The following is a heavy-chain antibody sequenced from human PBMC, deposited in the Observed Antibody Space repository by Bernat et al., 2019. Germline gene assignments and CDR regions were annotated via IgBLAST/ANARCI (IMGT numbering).Heavy chain of an antibody. CDR2: ISGSGGST. D-gene: IGHD3-10*01. CDR1: GFTFSSYA. J-gene: IGHJ5*02. Sequence: EVQLLESGGGLVQPGGSLRLSCAASGFTFSSYAMSWVRQAPGKGLEWVSAISGSGGSTYYADSVKGRFTISRDNSKDTLYLQMNSLRGEDRAVYYCAKDWTAGGNYGYGKFDPWGQGTLVTVSS. V-gene: IGHV3-23*01. CDR3: AKDWTAGGNYGYGKFDP.